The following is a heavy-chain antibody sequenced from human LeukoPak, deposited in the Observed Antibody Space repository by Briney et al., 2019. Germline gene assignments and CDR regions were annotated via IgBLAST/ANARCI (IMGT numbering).Heavy chain of an antibody. CDR1: GFTFSSYS. CDR3: AKGGRYYYDSSGYSTFDY. CDR2: ISSSSSYI. J-gene: IGHJ4*02. Sequence: GGSLRLSCAASGFTFSSYSMNWVRQAPGKGLEWVSSISSSSSYIYYADSVKGRFTISRDNAKNSLYLQMNSLRAEDTAVYYCAKGGRYYYDSSGYSTFDYWGQGTLVTVSS. V-gene: IGHV3-21*01. D-gene: IGHD3-22*01.